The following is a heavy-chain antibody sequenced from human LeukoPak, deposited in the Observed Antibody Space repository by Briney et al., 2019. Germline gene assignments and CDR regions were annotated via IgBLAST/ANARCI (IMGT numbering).Heavy chain of an antibody. J-gene: IGHJ4*02. D-gene: IGHD1-26*01. Sequence: SGGSLRLSCAASEFNVSSSFMSWVRQAPGRGLEWVSVIYSGGSTFYTDSVKGRFTISRDSSRNTLYLQMNSLRVEDTAMYYCASEPRRVGTTTAYWGQGTLVTVSS. CDR1: EFNVSSSF. CDR2: IYSGGST. V-gene: IGHV3-53*01. CDR3: ASEPRRVGTTTAY.